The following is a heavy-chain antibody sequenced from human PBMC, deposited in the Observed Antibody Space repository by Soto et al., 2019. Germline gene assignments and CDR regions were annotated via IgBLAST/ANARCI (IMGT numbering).Heavy chain of an antibody. CDR1: GFTLSSYE. CDR2: ISSSGSTI. J-gene: IGHJ6*02. D-gene: IGHD6-13*01. Sequence: GGSLRLSCAASGFTLSSYEMNWVRQAPGKGLEWVSYISSSGSTIYYADSVKGRFTISRDNAKNSLYLQMNSLRAEDTAVYYCAREGRSSWYYYYYGMDVWGQGTTVTVSS. CDR3: AREGRSSWYYYYYGMDV. V-gene: IGHV3-48*03.